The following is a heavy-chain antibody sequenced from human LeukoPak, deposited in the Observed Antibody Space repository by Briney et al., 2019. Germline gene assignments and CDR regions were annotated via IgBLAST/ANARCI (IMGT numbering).Heavy chain of an antibody. D-gene: IGHD6-13*01. CDR2: ISSSSSYI. CDR1: GFTFSSYS. J-gene: IGHJ4*02. Sequence: GGSLRLSCAASGFTFSSYSMNWVRQAPGKGLEWVSSISSSSSYIYYADSVKGRFTISRDNAKNSLYLQMNSLRAEDTAVYYCARGLEQQPAPFDYWGQGTLVTVSS. V-gene: IGHV3-21*01. CDR3: ARGLEQQPAPFDY.